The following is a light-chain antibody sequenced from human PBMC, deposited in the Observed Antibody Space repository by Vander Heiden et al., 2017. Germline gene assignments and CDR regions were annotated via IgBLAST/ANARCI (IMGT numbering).Light chain of an antibody. V-gene: IGKV1-8*01. CDR1: QGISSY. CDR3: QQYYSYPYT. Sequence: AIRMTQSPSSFSASTGDRVTITCRASQGISSYLAWYQQKPGKAPKLLIYAASNLQSGVPSRFSGSGSGTDFTLTISCLQSEDFATYYCQQYYSYPYTFGRGTKLEIK. CDR2: AAS. J-gene: IGKJ2*01.